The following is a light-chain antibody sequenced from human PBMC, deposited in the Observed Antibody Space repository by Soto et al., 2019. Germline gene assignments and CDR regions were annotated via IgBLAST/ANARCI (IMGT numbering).Light chain of an antibody. V-gene: IGKV3-20*01. Sequence: EIVLTQSPGTLSLSPGERATLSCRASQSVSSSYLAWYQQKPGQAPRLLIYGASSRATGIPDRFSGSGSGTDFTLTIIRLEPEDCAVYYCQQYGSSPMYTFGQGNKLEIK. CDR2: GAS. J-gene: IGKJ2*01. CDR1: QSVSSSY. CDR3: QQYGSSPMYT.